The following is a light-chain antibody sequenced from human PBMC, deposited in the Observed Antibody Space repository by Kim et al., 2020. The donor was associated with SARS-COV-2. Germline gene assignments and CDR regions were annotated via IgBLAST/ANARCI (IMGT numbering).Light chain of an antibody. J-gene: IGLJ3*02. CDR1: GFNIGNNA. CDR3: AAWDDILNGWV. Sequence: ELTQPPSASVTPGQRVTISCSGSGFNIGNNAVNWYQQLPGTAPKLLIYNNNQRPSGVPDRFSGSKSGTSASLAISGLQAEDEVDYYCAAWDDILNGWVFGGGTQLTVL. V-gene: IGLV1-44*01. CDR2: NNN.